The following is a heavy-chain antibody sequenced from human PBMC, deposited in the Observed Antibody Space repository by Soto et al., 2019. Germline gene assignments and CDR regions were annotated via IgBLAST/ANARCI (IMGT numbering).Heavy chain of an antibody. CDR3: ARVVSITMVRGGFAFDI. Sequence: SETLSLTCTVSGGSISSGGYYWSWIRQHPGKGLEWIGYIYYSGSTYYNPSLKSRVTISVDTSKNQFSLKLSSVTAADTAVYYCARVVSITMVRGGFAFDIWGQGTMVTVS. D-gene: IGHD3-10*01. J-gene: IGHJ3*02. V-gene: IGHV4-31*03. CDR2: IYYSGST. CDR1: GGSISSGGYY.